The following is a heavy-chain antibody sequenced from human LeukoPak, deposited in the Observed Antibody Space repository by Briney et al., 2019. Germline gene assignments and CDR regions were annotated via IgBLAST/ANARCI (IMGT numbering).Heavy chain of an antibody. CDR1: GFTFSSYA. CDR3: AKDLPAAAAGTRYYYGMDV. D-gene: IGHD6-13*01. J-gene: IGHJ6*02. CDR2: ISGSGGST. Sequence: GGSLRLSCAASGFTFSSYAMSWVSQAPGKGLEWVSAISGSGGSTYYADSVKGRFTISRDNSKNTLYLQMNSLRAEDTAVYYCAKDLPAAAAGTRYYYGMDVWGQGTTVTVSS. V-gene: IGHV3-23*01.